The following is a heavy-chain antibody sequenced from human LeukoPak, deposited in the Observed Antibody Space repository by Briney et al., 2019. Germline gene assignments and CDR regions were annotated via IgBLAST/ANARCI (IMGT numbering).Heavy chain of an antibody. Sequence: SVTVSCTAPGDTFGSYAISWVRQAHGQGMEWMGRTIPILGIAKYAQKFQGRLTITADTSTSTAYMQLTNLRSDDTAVYYCAGQFLLPFDYWGRGTLVTVSS. J-gene: IGHJ4*02. CDR3: AGQFLLPFDY. D-gene: IGHD3-22*01. CDR1: GDTFGSYA. V-gene: IGHV1-69*04. CDR2: TIPILGIA.